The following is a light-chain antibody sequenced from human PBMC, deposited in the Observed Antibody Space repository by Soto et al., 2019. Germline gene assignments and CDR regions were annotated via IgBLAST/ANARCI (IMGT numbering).Light chain of an antibody. Sequence: DIQMTQSPSSVSASVGDRFTITCRASQCISNYLNWYQQKPGKAPTLLIYGASSLQSGVPSRFSGSGSGTDFTLTITSLQPEDFAIYYCQQSDSRPRTFGGGTKVDIK. CDR2: GAS. CDR3: QQSDSRPRT. CDR1: QCISNY. V-gene: IGKV1-39*01. J-gene: IGKJ4*01.